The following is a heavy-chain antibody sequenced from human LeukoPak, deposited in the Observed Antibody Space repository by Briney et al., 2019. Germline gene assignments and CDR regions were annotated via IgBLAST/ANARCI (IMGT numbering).Heavy chain of an antibody. CDR2: SYYSGTT. CDR3: ARSGTVTNWNY. V-gene: IGHV4-31*03. J-gene: IGHJ4*02. D-gene: IGHD4-17*01. CDR1: GGSISSGGYY. Sequence: PSETLSLTCTVSGGSISSGGYYWSWIRQHPGKGLEWIGCSYYSGTTYYHPSLTSRVAISVDTSKNQFSLKLSSVTAADTAVYYCARSGTVTNWNYWGQGTLVTVSS.